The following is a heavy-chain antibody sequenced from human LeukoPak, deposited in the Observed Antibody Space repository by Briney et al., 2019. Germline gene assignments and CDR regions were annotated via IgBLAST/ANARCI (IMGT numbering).Heavy chain of an antibody. CDR2: IYSGGST. CDR3: ASGYYDSSGYYDAFDI. Sequence: RGSLRLSCAASGFTVSSNYMSWVRQAPGKGLEWVSVIYSGGSTYYADSVKGRFTISRDNSKNTLYLQMNSLRAEDTAVYYCASGYYDSSGYYDAFDIWGQGTMVTVSS. CDR1: GFTVSSNY. J-gene: IGHJ3*02. D-gene: IGHD3-22*01. V-gene: IGHV3-53*01.